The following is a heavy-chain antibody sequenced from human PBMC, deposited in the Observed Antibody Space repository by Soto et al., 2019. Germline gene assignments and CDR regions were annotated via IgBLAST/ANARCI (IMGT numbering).Heavy chain of an antibody. D-gene: IGHD1-20*01. CDR2: IYYSGST. Sequence: QVQLQESGPGLVKPSQTLSLTCTVSGGSISSRDDFWTWIRQPPGKGLEWIGYIYYSGSTYYNPSLKSRLTMSVDTSENQFSLKLSSVTAADTAVYYCARDRAKWKDYYYYGMEVWGQGTTVTVSS. CDR1: GGSISSRDDF. CDR3: ARDRAKWKDYYYYGMEV. V-gene: IGHV4-30-4*01. J-gene: IGHJ6*02.